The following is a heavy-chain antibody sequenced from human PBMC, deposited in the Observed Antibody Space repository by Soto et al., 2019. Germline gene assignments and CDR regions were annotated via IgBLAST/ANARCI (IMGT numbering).Heavy chain of an antibody. CDR2: INHSGST. Sequence: SETLSLTCAVYGGSFSGYYWSWIRQPPGKGLEWIGEINHSGSTNYNPSLKSRVTISVDKSKNQFSLKLSSVTAADTAVYYCARGRGYFEWLLRSPPFYYYYGMDVWGKGPTVTVSS. J-gene: IGHJ6*04. D-gene: IGHD3-9*01. V-gene: IGHV4-34*01. CDR3: ARGRGYFEWLLRSPPFYYYYGMDV. CDR1: GGSFSGYY.